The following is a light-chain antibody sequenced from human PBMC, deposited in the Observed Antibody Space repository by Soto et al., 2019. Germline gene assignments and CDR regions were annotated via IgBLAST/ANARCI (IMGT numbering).Light chain of an antibody. CDR3: SSYTNINTRACV. Sequence: QSALTQPASVSGSPGQSITISCTGTSGDIGSYNRVSWYQQHPGKAPKLIIYEVTDRPSGVSNLFSGSKSGNTASLTISGRQAEDEAEYYCSSYTNINTRACVFGSGTELTVL. CDR2: EVT. CDR1: SGDIGSYNR. V-gene: IGLV2-14*01. J-gene: IGLJ1*01.